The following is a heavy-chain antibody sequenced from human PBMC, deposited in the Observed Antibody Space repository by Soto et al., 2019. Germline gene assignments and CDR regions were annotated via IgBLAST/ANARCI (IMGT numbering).Heavy chain of an antibody. CDR3: ARPKSRPGAYCGGDCYLYGMDV. V-gene: IGHV3-48*02. D-gene: IGHD2-21*02. CDR1: GFTFSSYS. J-gene: IGHJ6*02. Sequence: GGSLRLSCAASGFTFSSYSMNWVRQAPGKGLEWVSYISSSSSTIYYADSVKGRFTISRDNAKNSLYLQMNSLGDEDTAVYYCARPKSRPGAYCGGDCYLYGMDVWGQGTTVTVSS. CDR2: ISSSSSTI.